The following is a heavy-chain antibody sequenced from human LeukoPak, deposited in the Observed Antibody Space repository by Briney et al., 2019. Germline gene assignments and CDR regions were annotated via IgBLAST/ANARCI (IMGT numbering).Heavy chain of an antibody. V-gene: IGHV4-59*01. CDR2: IYYSGST. CDR1: GGSISSYY. J-gene: IGHJ3*02. Sequence: PSETLSLTCTLSGGSISSYYWSWIRQPPGKGLEWIGYIYYSGSTNYNPSLKSRVTISVDTSKNQFSLKLSSVTAADTAVYYCARGGEGAFDIWGQGTMVTVSS. CDR3: ARGGEGAFDI.